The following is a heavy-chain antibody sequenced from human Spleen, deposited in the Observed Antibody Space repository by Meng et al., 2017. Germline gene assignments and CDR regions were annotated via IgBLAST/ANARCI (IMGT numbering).Heavy chain of an antibody. J-gene: IGHJ5*02. CDR1: GGSISTSGYY. CDR3: VRSSGWVRTGFDP. Sequence: QPQLQESGPGLVKPSEALSLTCSVSGGSISTSGYYWGWIRQPPGKGLEWIGSIGHSGITHYTPSLKSRVTVSIDTSKSQFSLKLTSVTAADTAVYYCVRSSGWVRTGFDPWGQGTLVTVSS. CDR2: IGHSGIT. D-gene: IGHD6-19*01. V-gene: IGHV4-39*01.